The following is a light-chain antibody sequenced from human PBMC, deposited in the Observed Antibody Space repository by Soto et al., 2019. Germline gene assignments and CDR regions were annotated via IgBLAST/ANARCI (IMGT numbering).Light chain of an antibody. J-gene: IGKJ2*01. CDR1: QSISTY. V-gene: IGKV1-39*01. Sequence: DIQMTQSPSSLPASVGDRVNLTCRASQSISTYLDWYQQKPGKAPKLLIYAASSLQSGVPSRLSGSGSGTDFTLTIDILQPEDFATYYCRQSYTIPYTFGQGTKLEIK. CDR2: AAS. CDR3: RQSYTIPYT.